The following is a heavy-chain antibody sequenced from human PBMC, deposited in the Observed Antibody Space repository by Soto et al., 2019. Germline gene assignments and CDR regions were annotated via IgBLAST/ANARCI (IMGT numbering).Heavy chain of an antibody. CDR1: GFTFDDYA. Sequence: GGSLRLSCAASGFTFDDYAMHWVRQAPGKGLEWVSGISWNSGSIGYADSVKGRFTISRDNAKNSLYLQMNSLRAEDTALYYCAKALTVAGTEGLDYWGQGTLVTVSS. CDR2: ISWNSGSI. J-gene: IGHJ4*02. V-gene: IGHV3-9*01. D-gene: IGHD6-19*01. CDR3: AKALTVAGTEGLDY.